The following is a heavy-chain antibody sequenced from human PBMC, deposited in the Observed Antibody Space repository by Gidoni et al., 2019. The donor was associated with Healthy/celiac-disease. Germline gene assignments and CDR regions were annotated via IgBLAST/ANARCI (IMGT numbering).Heavy chain of an antibody. V-gene: IGHV1-8*01. J-gene: IGHJ4*02. CDR3: ASVYGDYLDYYFDY. CDR1: GYTFTSYD. CDR2: MNPNSGNP. Sequence: QVQLVQSGAEVRKPGASVTVSCKASGYTFTSYDINWVRQATGQGLEWMGWMNPNSGNPGYAQKFQGRVTMTRNTSISTAYMELSSLRSEDTAVYYCASVYGDYLDYYFDYWGQGTLVTVSS. D-gene: IGHD4-17*01.